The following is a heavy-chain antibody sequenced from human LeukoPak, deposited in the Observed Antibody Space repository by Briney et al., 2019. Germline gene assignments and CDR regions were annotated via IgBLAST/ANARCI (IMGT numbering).Heavy chain of an antibody. CDR2: IYSGGST. V-gene: IGHV3-53*01. CDR3: ARDRGIYCSSTSCPYYYYYYMDV. CDR1: GFTFSSYG. J-gene: IGHJ6*03. D-gene: IGHD2-2*01. Sequence: GGSLRLSCAASGFTFSSYGMSWVRQAPGKGLEWVSVIYSGGSTYYADSVKGRFTISRDNSKNTLYLQMNSLRAEDTAVYYCARDRGIYCSSTSCPYYYYYYMDVWGKGTTVTVSS.